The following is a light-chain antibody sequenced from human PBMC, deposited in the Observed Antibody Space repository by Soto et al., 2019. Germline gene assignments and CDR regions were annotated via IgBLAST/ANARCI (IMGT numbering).Light chain of an antibody. V-gene: IGKV3-11*01. CDR1: QSVSTY. J-gene: IGKJ4*01. Sequence: EIVLTQSPGTLSLSPGERATLSCTASQSVSTYLAWYQQKPGQAPRLLIYDASNRASGIPGRFSGSGFGTDFTLTISSLDPEDTAVYYCQQGSNSLTFGGGTKVEIK. CDR3: QQGSNSLT. CDR2: DAS.